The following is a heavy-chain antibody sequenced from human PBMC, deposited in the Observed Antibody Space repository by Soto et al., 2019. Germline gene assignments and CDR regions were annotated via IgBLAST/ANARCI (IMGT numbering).Heavy chain of an antibody. J-gene: IGHJ4*02. CDR3: ARLAYDSSGYYYFDY. D-gene: IGHD3-22*01. CDR1: GGSISSGGYY. V-gene: IGHV4-31*03. Sequence: QVQLQESGPGLVKPSQTLSLTCTVSGGSISSGGYYWSWIRQHPGKGLEWIGYIYYSGSTYYNPSLKRRVTISVDTSKNQFSLKLGSVTAADTAVYYCARLAYDSSGYYYFDYWGQGTLVTVSS. CDR2: IYYSGST.